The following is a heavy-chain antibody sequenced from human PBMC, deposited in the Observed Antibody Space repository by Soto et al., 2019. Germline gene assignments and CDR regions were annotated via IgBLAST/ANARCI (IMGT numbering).Heavy chain of an antibody. CDR3: ARGDYDFWSGYSRPYYYYGMDV. CDR2: MNPNSGNT. Sequence: ASVKLSCKASGYTFTSNDINWVQQATGQGLEWMGWMNPNSGNTGYAQKFQGRVTMTRNTSISTAYMELSSLRSEDTAVYYCARGDYDFWSGYSRPYYYYGMDVWGQGTTVTVSS. J-gene: IGHJ6*02. D-gene: IGHD3-3*01. CDR1: GYTFTSND. V-gene: IGHV1-8*02.